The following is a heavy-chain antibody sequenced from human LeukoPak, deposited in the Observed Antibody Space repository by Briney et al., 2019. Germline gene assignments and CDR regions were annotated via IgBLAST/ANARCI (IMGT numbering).Heavy chain of an antibody. V-gene: IGHV4-30-2*01. J-gene: IGHJ3*02. Sequence: SETLSLTCTVFGGSLSSYYWVWVRQPPGKGLEWIGYISHTGNTYYTPSLESRVTISLDRSKNQFSLRLSSVTAADTAVYYCARVPVRGIIIKAFDIWGQGTKVTVSS. CDR3: ARVPVRGIIIKAFDI. CDR2: ISHTGNT. CDR1: GGSLSSYY. D-gene: IGHD3-10*01.